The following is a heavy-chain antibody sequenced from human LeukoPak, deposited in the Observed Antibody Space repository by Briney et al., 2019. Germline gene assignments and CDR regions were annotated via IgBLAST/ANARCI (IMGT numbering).Heavy chain of an antibody. CDR1: GFTFSSYS. CDR2: ISSSSSYI. Sequence: GGSLRLSCAASGFTFSSYSMNWVRQAPGKGLEWVSSISSSSSYIYYADSVKGRFTISRDNAKNSLYLQMNSLRAEDTAVYYCARDRETATSDDFDYWGQGTLVTVSS. J-gene: IGHJ4*02. D-gene: IGHD5-24*01. V-gene: IGHV3-21*01. CDR3: ARDRETATSDDFDY.